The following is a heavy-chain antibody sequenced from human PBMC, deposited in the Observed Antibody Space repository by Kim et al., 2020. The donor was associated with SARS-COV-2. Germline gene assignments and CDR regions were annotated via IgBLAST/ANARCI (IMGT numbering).Heavy chain of an antibody. CDR1: GDSVSSNSAA. D-gene: IGHD3-3*01. J-gene: IGHJ5*02. V-gene: IGHV6-1*01. CDR2: TYYRSKWYN. CDR3: AREYYDFWSGYPINNWFDP. Sequence: SQTLSLTCAISGDSVSSNSAAWNWIRQSPSRGLEWLGRTYYRSKWYNDYAVSVKSRITINPDTSKNQFSLQLNSVTPEDTAVYYCAREYYDFWSGYPINNWFDPWGQGTLVTVSS.